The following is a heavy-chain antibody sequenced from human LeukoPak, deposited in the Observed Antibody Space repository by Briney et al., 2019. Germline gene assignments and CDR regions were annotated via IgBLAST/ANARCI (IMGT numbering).Heavy chain of an antibody. CDR3: ARIVSSGYYYYYMDV. CDR1: GGSISSSSYY. J-gene: IGHJ6*03. V-gene: IGHV4-39*07. D-gene: IGHD6-19*01. CDR2: TYYSGST. Sequence: SETLSLTCTVSGGSISSSSYYWGWIRQPPGKGLEWIGSTYYSGSTNYNPSLKSRVTISVDTSKNQFSLKLSSVTAADTAVYYCARIVSSGYYYYYMDVWGKGTTVTISS.